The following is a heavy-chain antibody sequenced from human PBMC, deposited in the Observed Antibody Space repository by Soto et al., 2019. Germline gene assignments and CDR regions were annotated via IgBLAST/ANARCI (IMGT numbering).Heavy chain of an antibody. D-gene: IGHD5-18*01. J-gene: IGHJ4*02. CDR2: ISGSGGST. CDR1: GFTFSSYA. V-gene: IGHV3-23*01. Sequence: GGSLRLSCAASGFTFSSYAMSWVRQAPGKGLEWVSAISGSGGSTYYADSVKGRFTISRDNSKNTLYLQMNSLRAEDTAVYYCAKSLGHYIVDTATYDYWGQGYLVTVSS. CDR3: AKSLGHYIVDTATYDY.